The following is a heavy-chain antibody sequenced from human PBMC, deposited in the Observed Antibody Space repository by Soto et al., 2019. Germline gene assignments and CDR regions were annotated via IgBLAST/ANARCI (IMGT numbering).Heavy chain of an antibody. V-gene: IGHV4-31*03. CDR2: IYYSGST. D-gene: IGHD3-22*01. CDR1: GGSISSGGYY. Sequence: PSETLSLTCTVSGGSISSGGYYWSWIRQHPGKGLEWIGYIYYSGSTYYNPSLKSRVTISVDTSKNQFSLKLSSVTAADTAVYYCARFYDSSGYSLFDYFDYWGQGTLVTVSS. J-gene: IGHJ4*02. CDR3: ARFYDSSGYSLFDYFDY.